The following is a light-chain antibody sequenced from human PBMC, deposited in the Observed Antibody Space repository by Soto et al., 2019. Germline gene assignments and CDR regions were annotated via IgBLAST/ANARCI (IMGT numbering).Light chain of an antibody. Sequence: DIQMTQSPSTLPASVGDRVTITCRASQSITSCLAWYQQKPWKAPKLLIYDASSLESGVPSRFSCSGSGTGFALIGSSLQPDDFATYYDQQDNSYSRTFGQGTKVEIK. CDR1: QSITSC. CDR2: DAS. CDR3: QQDNSYSRT. J-gene: IGKJ1*01. V-gene: IGKV1-5*01.